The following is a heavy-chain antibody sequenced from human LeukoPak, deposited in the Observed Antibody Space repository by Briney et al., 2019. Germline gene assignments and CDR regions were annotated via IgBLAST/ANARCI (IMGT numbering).Heavy chain of an antibody. Sequence: GGSLRLSCAASEFDLSSHAMTWVRQAPGKGLEWVSAISISGSKTYYADSVKGRFTISRDNSKNTLYLQMNSLRAEDTAVYYCANEIRPNDYWGQGTQVTVSS. CDR1: EFDLSSHA. V-gene: IGHV3-23*01. CDR2: ISISGSKT. CDR3: ANEIRPNDY. D-gene: IGHD4-17*01. J-gene: IGHJ4*02.